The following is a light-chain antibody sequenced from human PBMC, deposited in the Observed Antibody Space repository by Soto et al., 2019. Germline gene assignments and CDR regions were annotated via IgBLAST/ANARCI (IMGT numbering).Light chain of an antibody. Sequence: EIVMTQSPVTLFVSPGERATLSCRASQSVDGKLAWYQQKPGQAPRLLTYGASTRATGIPARFSGSGSGTEFTLTISSLQSEDFAVYYCQQYANRPPLTFGGGTKVDIK. CDR2: GAS. CDR1: QSVDGK. V-gene: IGKV3-15*01. J-gene: IGKJ4*01. CDR3: QQYANRPPLT.